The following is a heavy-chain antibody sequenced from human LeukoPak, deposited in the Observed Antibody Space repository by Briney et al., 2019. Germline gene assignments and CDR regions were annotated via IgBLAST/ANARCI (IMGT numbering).Heavy chain of an antibody. Sequence: ASVKVSCKASGYTFTSYYMHWVRQAPGQGLEWMGIINPSGGSTSYAQKFQGRVTMTRDTSTSTVYMELSSLRSEDTAVYYCARGQSGYDFWSGYYTVQLDPWGQGTLVTVSS. D-gene: IGHD3-3*01. J-gene: IGHJ5*02. CDR1: GYTFTSYY. CDR3: ARGQSGYDFWSGYYTVQLDP. V-gene: IGHV1-46*01. CDR2: INPSGGST.